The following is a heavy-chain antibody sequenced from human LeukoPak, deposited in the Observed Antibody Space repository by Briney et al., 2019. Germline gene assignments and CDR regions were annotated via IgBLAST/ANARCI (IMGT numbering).Heavy chain of an antibody. CDR3: ARTSGAGVYYYDSSGPSAWFDP. V-gene: IGHV1-18*01. D-gene: IGHD3-22*01. J-gene: IGHJ5*02. CDR2: ISAYNGNT. Sequence: ASVTVSCKASGYTFTSYGISWVRQAPGQGLEWMGWISAYNGNTNYAQKLQGRDTMTTDTSTSTAYMELRSLRSDDTAVYYCARTSGAGVYYYDSSGPSAWFDPWGQGTLVTVSS. CDR1: GYTFTSYG.